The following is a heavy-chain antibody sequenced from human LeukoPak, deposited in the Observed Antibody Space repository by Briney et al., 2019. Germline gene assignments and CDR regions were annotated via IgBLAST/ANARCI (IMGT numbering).Heavy chain of an antibody. CDR3: AKRVGGSYYTAAPVYYYGMDV. J-gene: IGHJ6*02. CDR2: ISYDGSKR. Sequence: GGSLRLSCAASGFTFSSSGMHWARQAPGKGLEWVAVISYDGSKRYYVDSVKGRFTISRDSSKNTLYLQMNSLRAEDTAVYYCAKRVGGSYYTAAPVYYYGMDVWGQGTTVTVSS. CDR1: GFTFSSSG. D-gene: IGHD1-26*01. V-gene: IGHV3-30*18.